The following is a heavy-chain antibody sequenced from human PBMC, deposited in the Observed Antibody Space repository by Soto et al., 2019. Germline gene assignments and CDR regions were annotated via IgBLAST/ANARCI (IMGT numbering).Heavy chain of an antibody. CDR3: ARVDKQWLAGDWFDP. J-gene: IGHJ5*02. CDR2: INHSGST. CDR1: GGSFSGYY. V-gene: IGHV4-34*01. D-gene: IGHD6-19*01. Sequence: SETLSLTCAVYGGSFSGYYWSWIRQPPGKGLEWIGEINHSGSTNYNPSLKSRVTISVDTSKNQFSLKLSSVTAADTAVYYCARVDKQWLAGDWFDPWGQGTLVTVSS.